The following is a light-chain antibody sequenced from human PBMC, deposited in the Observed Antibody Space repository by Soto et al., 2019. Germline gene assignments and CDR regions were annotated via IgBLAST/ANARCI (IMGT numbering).Light chain of an antibody. CDR2: DAS. J-gene: IGKJ1*01. V-gene: IGKV1-5*01. CDR3: QQYYSFPPT. Sequence: DIQMTQSPSTLSASVGDRVTITCRASQTINSWLAWYQQKPGKAPKVLIFDASSLQSGVPSRFSGSGSGTDFTLTISCLQSEDFATYYCQQYYSFPPTFGQGTKVDIK. CDR1: QTINSW.